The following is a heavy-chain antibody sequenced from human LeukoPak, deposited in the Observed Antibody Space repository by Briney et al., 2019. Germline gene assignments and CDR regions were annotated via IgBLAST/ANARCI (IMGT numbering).Heavy chain of an antibody. V-gene: IGHV3-23*01. CDR2: ISGSGGTT. J-gene: IGHJ4*02. CDR3: VRQAIGIAVAGTGRNYYFDY. CDR1: GFAFTSFV. D-gene: IGHD6-19*01. Sequence: PVGSLRLSCAASGFAFTSFVMGWIREVPGEGLEWVSTISGSGGTTYYADSVKGRFTISRDNSKNTLYLQMSSLRAEDTAVYYCVRQAIGIAVAGTGRNYYFDYWGQGTLVTVSS.